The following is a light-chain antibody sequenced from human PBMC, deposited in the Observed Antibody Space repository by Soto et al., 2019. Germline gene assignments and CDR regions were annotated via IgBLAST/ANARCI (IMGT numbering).Light chain of an antibody. J-gene: IGKJ1*01. CDR1: QDISNY. Sequence: DIQMTQAPPALSASVGDRVTISCQASQDISNYLNWYQQKPGKAPKLLIYDASKLETGVPSKFSGSGPGTDFTLTINSLQPEDIATYFCQQYNYLPPTFGQGTQVEV. CDR2: DAS. V-gene: IGKV1-33*01. CDR3: QQYNYLPPT.